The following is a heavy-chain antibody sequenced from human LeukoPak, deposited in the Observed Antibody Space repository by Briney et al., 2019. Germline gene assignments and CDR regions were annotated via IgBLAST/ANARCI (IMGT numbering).Heavy chain of an antibody. D-gene: IGHD3-10*01. J-gene: IGHJ4*02. CDR1: GFTFSSYE. CDR3: ARDYYGSGSYYNSGFDY. CDR2: ISSSGSTI. Sequence: GGSLRLSCAASGFTFSSYEMNWGRQAPGKGLEWGSYISSSGSTIYDAYSVKCRVTISRDNAKNSLYLKMNSLRAEDTAVYYCARDYYGSGSYYNSGFDYWGQGTLVTVSS. V-gene: IGHV3-48*03.